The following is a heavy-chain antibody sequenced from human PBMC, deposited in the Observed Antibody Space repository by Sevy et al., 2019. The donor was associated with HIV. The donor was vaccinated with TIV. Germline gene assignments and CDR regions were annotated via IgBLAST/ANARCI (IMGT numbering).Heavy chain of an antibody. D-gene: IGHD2-8*01. Sequence: GGSLRLSCAASGFTFSTYSMNWVRQAPGKGLEWISYINGNNDAIYYADSVRGRFTISRDNAQNSLYLQMNSLRDEDTAVYYCARDFVYASDYWGQGTLVTVSS. J-gene: IGHJ4*02. V-gene: IGHV3-48*02. CDR3: ARDFVYASDY. CDR2: INGNNDAI. CDR1: GFTFSTYS.